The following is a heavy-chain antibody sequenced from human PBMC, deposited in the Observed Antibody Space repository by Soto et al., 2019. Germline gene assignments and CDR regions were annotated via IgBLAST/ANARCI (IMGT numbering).Heavy chain of an antibody. J-gene: IGHJ5*02. V-gene: IGHV1-8*01. D-gene: IGHD6-13*01. Sequence: ASVKVSCKASGYTFTSYDIDWVRQATGQGLEWMGWMNPNSGNTGYAQKFQGRVTMTRNTSISTAYMELSSLRSEDTAVYYCARAPSSSWYGWFDPWGQGTLVTVSS. CDR1: GYTFTSYD. CDR2: MNPNSGNT. CDR3: ARAPSSSWYGWFDP.